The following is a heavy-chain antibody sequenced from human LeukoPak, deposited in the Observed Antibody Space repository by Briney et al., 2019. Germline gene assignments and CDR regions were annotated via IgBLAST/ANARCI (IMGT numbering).Heavy chain of an antibody. Sequence: SETLSLTCTVSGGSISSYYWSWIRQPLGKGLEWIGYIYYSGSTNYNPSLKSRVTISVDTSKNQFSLKLSSVTAADTAVYYCARHLGYGSGSFDYWGQGTLVTVSS. D-gene: IGHD3-10*01. V-gene: IGHV4-59*08. CDR2: IYYSGST. CDR3: ARHLGYGSGSFDY. J-gene: IGHJ4*02. CDR1: GGSISSYY.